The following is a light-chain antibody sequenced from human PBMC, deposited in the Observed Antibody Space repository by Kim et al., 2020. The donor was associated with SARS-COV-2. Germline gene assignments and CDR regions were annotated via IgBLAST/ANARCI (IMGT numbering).Light chain of an antibody. CDR2: EVN. V-gene: IGLV2-8*01. CDR3: SSYAGNNNFV. J-gene: IGLJ1*01. Sequence: QAGTISCTETSSDVGGYNVVTWNQQHPGKATTKFIIYEVNKRPSGVPDRFSGSKSGNTASLTISGLQTEDEADYYCSSYAGNNNFVFGTGTKVTVL. CDR1: SSDVGGYNV.